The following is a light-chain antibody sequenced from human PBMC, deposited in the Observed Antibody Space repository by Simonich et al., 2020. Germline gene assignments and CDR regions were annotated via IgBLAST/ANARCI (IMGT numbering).Light chain of an antibody. CDR3: YSAADNNRV. CDR2: NDS. V-gene: IGLV3-27*01. J-gene: IGLJ2*01. Sequence: SYELTQPSSVSVSPGQTARITCSGDVLAKKYARWVQQKPGQAPVLVIYNDSERPSGIPERFSGSSSGTTVTLTISGAQVEDEADYYCYSAADNNRVFGGGTKLTVL. CDR1: VLAKKY.